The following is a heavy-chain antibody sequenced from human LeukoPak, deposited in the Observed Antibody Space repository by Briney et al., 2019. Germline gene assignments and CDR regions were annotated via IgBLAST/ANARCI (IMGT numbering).Heavy chain of an antibody. V-gene: IGHV3-30*04. CDR2: ISYDGTNK. Sequence: GASLRLSCAASGFTFSSYAMHWVRQAPGKGLEWVALISYDGTNKYLADSVKGRITISRDNSKNTLYLQMNSLTAEDTAVYYCARGGGKWASTLRGTYNWFDPWGQGNLVTVSS. J-gene: IGHJ5*02. CDR1: GFTFSSYA. D-gene: IGHD3-10*01. CDR3: ARGGGKWASTLRGTYNWFDP.